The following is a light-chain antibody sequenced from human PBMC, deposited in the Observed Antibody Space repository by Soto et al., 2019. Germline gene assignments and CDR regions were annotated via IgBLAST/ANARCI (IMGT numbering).Light chain of an antibody. CDR2: DVS. CDR1: SSDVGGYNY. Sequence: QSALTQPRSVSGSPGQSVTISCTGTSSDVGGYNYVSWYQQHPGKAPKLMIYDVSKRPSGVPDRFSGSKSGNTASLTISGLRSEDEADYYCAVWDDSLDGVVFGGGTKVTVL. J-gene: IGLJ2*01. V-gene: IGLV2-11*01. CDR3: AVWDDSLDGVV.